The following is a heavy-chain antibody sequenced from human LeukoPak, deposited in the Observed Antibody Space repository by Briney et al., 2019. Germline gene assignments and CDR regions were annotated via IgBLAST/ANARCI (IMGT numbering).Heavy chain of an antibody. V-gene: IGHV4-30-2*01. D-gene: IGHD3-22*01. J-gene: IGHJ4*02. CDR3: AGREDYYDSSPFDY. CDR2: IYHSGST. Sequence: SETLSLTCAVSGGSISSGGYSWSWIRQPPGKGLEWIGYIYHSGSTYYNPPLKSRVTISVDRSKNQFSLKLSSVTAADTAVYYCAGREDYYDSSPFDYWGQGTLVTVSS. CDR1: GGSISSGGYS.